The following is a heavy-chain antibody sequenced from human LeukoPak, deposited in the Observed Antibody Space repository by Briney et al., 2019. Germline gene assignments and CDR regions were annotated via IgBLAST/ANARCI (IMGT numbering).Heavy chain of an antibody. Sequence: ASVKVSCKGSGYSFTSYWIGWVRQMPGKGLEWMGIINPGDSDTRYSPSLQGQVTISADKSISTAYLQWSSLKASDTAMYYCATRYQLLSRDYYFEYWGQGTLVTVSS. CDR2: INPGDSDT. CDR1: GYSFTSYW. J-gene: IGHJ4*02. CDR3: ATRYQLLSRDYYFEY. D-gene: IGHD2-2*01. V-gene: IGHV5-51*01.